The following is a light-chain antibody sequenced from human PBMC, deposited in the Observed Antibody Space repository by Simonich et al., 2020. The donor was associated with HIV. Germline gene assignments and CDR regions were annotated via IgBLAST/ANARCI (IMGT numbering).Light chain of an antibody. CDR3: QQYYSTPWT. J-gene: IGKJ1*01. CDR1: QNILSSSNNKNY. V-gene: IGKV4-1*01. Sequence: DIVMTQSPDSLAVSLGERATINCKSSQNILSSSNNKNYLTWYQHKPGQPPKLLISWASTRESGVPDRFSGSGSGTDFTLTISSLQAEDVAVYYCQQYYSTPWTFGQGTKVEIK. CDR2: WAS.